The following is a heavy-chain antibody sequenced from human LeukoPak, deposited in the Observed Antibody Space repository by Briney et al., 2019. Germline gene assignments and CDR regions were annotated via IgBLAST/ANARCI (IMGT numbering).Heavy chain of an antibody. J-gene: IGHJ6*03. CDR1: GFTFRNYA. CDR3: AKDKVEMATIFDYYYYMDV. D-gene: IGHD5-24*01. Sequence: GGSLRLSCAASGFTFRNYAVSWVRQAPGKGLEWVSAISGSGINTYYADSVKGRFTISRDNSKNTLYLQMNSLRAEDTAVYYCAKDKVEMATIFDYYYYMDVWGKGTTVTVSS. CDR2: ISGSGINT. V-gene: IGHV3-23*01.